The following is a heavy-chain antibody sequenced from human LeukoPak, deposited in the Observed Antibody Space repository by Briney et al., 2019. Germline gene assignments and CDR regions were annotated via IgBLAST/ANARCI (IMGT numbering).Heavy chain of an antibody. CDR3: ARGSYYDILTGYQHIDY. J-gene: IGHJ4*02. D-gene: IGHD3-9*01. V-gene: IGHV4-61*02. CDR1: GGSISSGSYY. CDR2: IYTSGST. Sequence: SETLSLTCTVSGGSISSGSYYWSWIRQPAGKGLEWIGRIYTSGSTNYNPSLKSRVTISVDTSKNQFPLKLSSVTAADTAVYYCARGSYYDILTGYQHIDYWGQGTLVTVSS.